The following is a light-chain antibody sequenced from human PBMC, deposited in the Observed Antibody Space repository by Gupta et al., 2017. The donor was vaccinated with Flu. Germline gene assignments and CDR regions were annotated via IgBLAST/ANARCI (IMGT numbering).Light chain of an antibody. J-gene: IGLJ2*01. Sequence: NFMLTQPHPLSESPGKTVTISCTRTSGSIATTYLQWYQQHPASYPPTVIYDEIQRLSAVPDRFSCDIDSSNTASLTISGLKTEDEADYYCQSYASLNREVIFGGGTKLNVL. CDR2: DEI. CDR3: QSYASLNREVI. CDR1: SGSIATTY. V-gene: IGLV6-57*01.